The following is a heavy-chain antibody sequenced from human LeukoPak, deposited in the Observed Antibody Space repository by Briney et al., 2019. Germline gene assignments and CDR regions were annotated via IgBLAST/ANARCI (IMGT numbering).Heavy chain of an antibody. CDR2: INAGNGNT. CDR1: GYTFTNYA. Sequence: ASVKVSCKASGYTFTNYAIHWMRQAPGQRLEWMGWINAGNGNTKYSQKFQGRVTITRDTSASTAYMELSSLRSEDTAVYYCARVARYYDSSGYYPPDYWGQGTLVTVSS. CDR3: ARVARYYDSSGYYPPDY. J-gene: IGHJ4*02. V-gene: IGHV1-3*01. D-gene: IGHD3-22*01.